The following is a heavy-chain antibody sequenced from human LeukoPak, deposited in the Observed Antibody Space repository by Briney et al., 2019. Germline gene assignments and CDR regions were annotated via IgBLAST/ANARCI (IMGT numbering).Heavy chain of an antibody. Sequence: GASVKVSCKASGGTFSSYAISWVRQAPGQGLEWMGRIIPILGIANYAQKFQGRVTITADKSTSTAYMELSSLRSDDTVVYYCAREIYSGYDPLFDYWGQGTLVTVSS. CDR1: GGTFSSYA. CDR3: AREIYSGYDPLFDY. D-gene: IGHD5-12*01. CDR2: IIPILGIA. V-gene: IGHV1-69*04. J-gene: IGHJ4*02.